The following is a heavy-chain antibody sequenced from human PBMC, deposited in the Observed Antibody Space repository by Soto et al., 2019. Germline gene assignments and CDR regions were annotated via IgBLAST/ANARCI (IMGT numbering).Heavy chain of an antibody. CDR3: ARESGYDFWSGQRQRYYYYGMDV. Sequence: ASVKVSCKASGGTFSSYAISWVRQAPGQGLEWMGMISPYSGSTSYAQKFQGRVTMTRDTSTSTVYVELSSLRSEDTAVYYCARESGYDFWSGQRQRYYYYGMDVWGQGTTVTVSS. V-gene: IGHV1-46*01. CDR1: GGTFSSYA. D-gene: IGHD3-3*01. CDR2: ISPYSGST. J-gene: IGHJ6*02.